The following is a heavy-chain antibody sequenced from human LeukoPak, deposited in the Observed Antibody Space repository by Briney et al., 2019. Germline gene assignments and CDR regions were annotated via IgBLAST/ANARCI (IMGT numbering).Heavy chain of an antibody. CDR2: IQDDGSEI. Sequence: PGGSLRLSCAVSGFVFCTSGMHWLRQAPGKGLEWVAFIQDDGSEIYYADSVKGRFTISRDNSKNTLYLQVNSLRAEDTAVFYCARESGAARIGQLLNYWGQGTLVTVSS. J-gene: IGHJ4*02. CDR3: ARESGAARIGQLLNY. V-gene: IGHV3-30*02. D-gene: IGHD3-10*01. CDR1: GFVFCTSG.